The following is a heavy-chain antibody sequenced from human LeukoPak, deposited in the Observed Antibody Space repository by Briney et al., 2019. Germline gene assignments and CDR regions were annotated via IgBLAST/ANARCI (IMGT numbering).Heavy chain of an antibody. D-gene: IGHD6-19*01. J-gene: IGHJ4*02. CDR3: AREGGSGWYYFDY. CDR2: IIPIFGTA. Sequence: GASVKVSCKVSGYTLTELSMHWVRQAPGKGLEWMGGIIPIFGTANYAQKFQGRVTITADESTSTAYMELSSLRSEDTAVYYCAREGGSGWYYFDYWGQGTLVTVSS. V-gene: IGHV1-69*13. CDR1: GYTLTELS.